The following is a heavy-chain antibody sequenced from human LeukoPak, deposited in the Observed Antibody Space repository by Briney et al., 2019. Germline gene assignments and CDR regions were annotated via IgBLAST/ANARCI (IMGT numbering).Heavy chain of an antibody. Sequence: PSETLSLTCTVSGGSISSSSYYWGWIRQPPGKGLEWIGSIYYSGSTYYNPSLKSRVTISVDTSKNQFSLKLSSVTAADTAVYYCASRPYCSGGSCYVSWFDPWGQGTLVTVSS. CDR3: ASRPYCSGGSCYVSWFDP. J-gene: IGHJ5*02. D-gene: IGHD2-15*01. CDR1: GGSISSSSYY. V-gene: IGHV4-39*01. CDR2: IYYSGST.